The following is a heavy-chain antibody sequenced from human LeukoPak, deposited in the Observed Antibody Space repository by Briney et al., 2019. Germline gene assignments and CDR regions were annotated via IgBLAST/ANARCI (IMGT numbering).Heavy chain of an antibody. CDR3: ARASITYYYDSSALE. CDR2: IYTSGST. D-gene: IGHD3-22*01. CDR1: GGSISSYY. J-gene: IGHJ4*02. Sequence: PSETLSLTCTVSGGSISSYYWSWIRQPAGKGLEWIGRIYTSGSTNYNPSLKSRVTISVDTSKNQFSLKLSSVTAADTAVYYCARASITYYYDSSALEWGQGTLVTVSS. V-gene: IGHV4-4*07.